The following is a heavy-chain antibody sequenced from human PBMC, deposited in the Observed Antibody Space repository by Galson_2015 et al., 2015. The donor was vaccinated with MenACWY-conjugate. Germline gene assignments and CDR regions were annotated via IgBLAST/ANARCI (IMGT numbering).Heavy chain of an antibody. V-gene: IGHV4-59*01. J-gene: IGHJ4*02. CDR2: MYYSGSA. D-gene: IGHD3-3*02. CDR3: ARGVNLASMAGY. Sequence: LSLNCTVAGGSINSYYWSWIRHPPGKGLEWLGYMYYSGSANYNPSLKSRVTISVDKSKNQFSLTMTSVTAADTAVYYCARGVNLASMAGYWGQGTLVTVSS. CDR1: GGSINSYY.